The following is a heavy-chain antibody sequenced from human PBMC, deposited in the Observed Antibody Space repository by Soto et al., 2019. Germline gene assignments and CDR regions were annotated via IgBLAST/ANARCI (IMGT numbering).Heavy chain of an antibody. D-gene: IGHD6-19*01. CDR3: ARDGWIDY. J-gene: IGHJ4*02. CDR1: GFTFSSYT. V-gene: IGHV3-21*01. CDR2: ITSSSSYI. Sequence: GGSLRLSCAASGFTFSSYTMNWVRQAPGKGLEWVSSITSSSSYIYYADSVKGRFTISRDNAKNSLYLQMNSLRAEDTAVYYCARDGWIDYWGQGTLVTGSS.